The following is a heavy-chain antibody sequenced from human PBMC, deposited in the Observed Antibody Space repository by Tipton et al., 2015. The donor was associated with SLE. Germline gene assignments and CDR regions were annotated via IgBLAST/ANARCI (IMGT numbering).Heavy chain of an antibody. CDR1: GGSFSGYY. V-gene: IGHV4-34*01. CDR2: INHSGSA. J-gene: IGHJ5*02. CDR3: ARGIAAPGWFDP. D-gene: IGHD6-6*01. Sequence: TLSLTCAVYGGSFSGYYCSWIRQSPGKGLEWIGEINHSGSANYNPSLRSRLTISVDTSKNQFSLKLSSVTAADTAVYYCARGIAAPGWFDPWGQGTLVTVSS.